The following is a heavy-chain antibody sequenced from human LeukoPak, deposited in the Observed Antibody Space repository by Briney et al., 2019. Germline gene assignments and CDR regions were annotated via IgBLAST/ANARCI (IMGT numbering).Heavy chain of an antibody. CDR2: IYYSGST. CDR1: GGSISSSSYY. CDR3: ARDTWGNAYYYYYMDV. V-gene: IGHV4-39*07. D-gene: IGHD4-23*01. Sequence: SETLSLTCTVSGGSISSSSYYWGWIRQPPGKGLEWIGSIYYSGSTYYNPSLKSRVTISVDTSKNQFSLKLSSVTAADTAVYYCARDTWGNAYYYYYMDVWGKGTTVTVSS. J-gene: IGHJ6*03.